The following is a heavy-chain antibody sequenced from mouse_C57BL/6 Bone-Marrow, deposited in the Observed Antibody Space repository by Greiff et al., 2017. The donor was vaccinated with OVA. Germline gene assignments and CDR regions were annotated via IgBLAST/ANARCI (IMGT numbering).Heavy chain of an antibody. CDR3: ARGSYYFYAMDY. J-gene: IGHJ4*01. Sequence: QVHVKQSGAELVRPGTSVKMSCKASGYTFTNYWIGWAKQRPGHGLEWIGDIYPGGGYTNYNEKFKGKATLTADKSSSTAYMQFSSLTSEDSAIYYCARGSYYFYAMDYWGQGTSVTVSS. V-gene: IGHV1-63*01. CDR2: IYPGGGYT. CDR1: GYTFTNYW. D-gene: IGHD2-12*01.